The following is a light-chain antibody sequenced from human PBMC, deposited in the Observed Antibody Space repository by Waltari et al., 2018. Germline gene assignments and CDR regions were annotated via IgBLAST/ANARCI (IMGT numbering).Light chain of an antibody. J-gene: IGKJ5*01. Sequence: DVVMTQSPLSLPVTLGQPASISCRSSQSLVHSDGNTYLNWLVQRPGQSPRRLIYKVSRRDAGVPDRFSDSGSGTDFTLKISAVEAEDVGIYYCMQGTHWPPITFGQGTRLEIK. V-gene: IGKV2-30*02. CDR2: KVS. CDR1: QSLVHSDGNTY. CDR3: MQGTHWPPIT.